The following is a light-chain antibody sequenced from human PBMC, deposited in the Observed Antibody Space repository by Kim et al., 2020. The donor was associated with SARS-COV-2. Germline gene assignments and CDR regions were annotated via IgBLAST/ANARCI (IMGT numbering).Light chain of an antibody. V-gene: IGLV2-23*02. Sequence: QSALTQPASVSGSPGQSITISCTGTSSDVGSYNLVSWYQQHPGKAPKLMIYEVSKRPSGVSNRFSGSKSGNTASLTISGLQAEDEADYYCCSYAGSSTLYVVFGGGTQLTVL. CDR1: SSDVGSYNL. CDR3: CSYAGSSTLYVV. CDR2: EVS. J-gene: IGLJ2*01.